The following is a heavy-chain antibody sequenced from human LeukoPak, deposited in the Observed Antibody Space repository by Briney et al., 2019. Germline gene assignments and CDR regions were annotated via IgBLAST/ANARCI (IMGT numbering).Heavy chain of an antibody. Sequence: PGGSLRLSCAASGFTFSSYWMHWVRHAPGKGLVWVSRIHSDGTSTNYADSVKGRFTISRDNAKNMLYLQMNSLRAEDTAVYYCARGGSGCFDYWGQGSLVTVSS. CDR1: GFTFSSYW. D-gene: IGHD6-19*01. CDR3: ARGGSGCFDY. J-gene: IGHJ4*02. V-gene: IGHV3-74*01. CDR2: IHSDGTST.